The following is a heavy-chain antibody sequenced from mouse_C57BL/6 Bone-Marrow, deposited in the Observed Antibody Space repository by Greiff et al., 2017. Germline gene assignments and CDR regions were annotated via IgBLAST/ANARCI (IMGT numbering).Heavy chain of an antibody. Sequence: EVQRVESGGGLVQPGESLKLSCESNEYEFPSHDMSWVRKTPEKRLELVAAINSDGGSTYYPDTMERRFIISRDNTQKTLYLQMSSLRSEDTALYYCASYGYALWYFDVWGTGTTVTVSS. CDR1: EYEFPSHD. CDR2: INSDGGST. V-gene: IGHV5-2*01. J-gene: IGHJ1*03. CDR3: ASYGYALWYFDV. D-gene: IGHD2-2*01.